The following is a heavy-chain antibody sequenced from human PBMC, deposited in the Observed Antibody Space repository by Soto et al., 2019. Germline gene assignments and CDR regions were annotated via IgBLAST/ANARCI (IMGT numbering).Heavy chain of an antibody. J-gene: IGHJ4*02. CDR1: RGCMWITRYD. V-gene: IGHV4-39*01. Sequence: KPSWTPALACAVCRGCMWITRYDWGWTRQPPGKGLEWIGSIYYSGSTYYNPSLKSRVTISVDTSKNQFSLKLSSVTAADTAVYYCARLLRFLEWLSYFDYWGEGTLVTVHS. D-gene: IGHD3-3*01. CDR3: ARLLRFLEWLSYFDY. CDR2: IYYSGST.